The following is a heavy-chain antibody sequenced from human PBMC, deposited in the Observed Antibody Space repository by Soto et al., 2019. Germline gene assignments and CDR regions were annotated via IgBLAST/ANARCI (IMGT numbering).Heavy chain of an antibody. D-gene: IGHD6-19*01. Sequence: VQLVESGGGVVQPGRSLRLSCAASGFTFSDYAMHWVRQAPGKGLEWVAVVSHDGRNTHYADSVKGRFTISSDSSKNTVTLEMTSLRAEDTAVNYCATGGRKWLVTSDFNYWGRGALVTVSS. J-gene: IGHJ4*02. CDR3: ATGGRKWLVTSDFNY. CDR1: GFTFSDYA. CDR2: VSHDGRNT. V-gene: IGHV3-30*03.